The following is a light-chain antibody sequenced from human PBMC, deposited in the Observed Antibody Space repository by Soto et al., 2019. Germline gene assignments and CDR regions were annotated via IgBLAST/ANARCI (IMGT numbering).Light chain of an antibody. J-gene: IGKJ1*01. Sequence: EIVLTQSPGTLSLSPGERATLSCRASQSVSSNYLAWYQQKPGQPPRLLISDASSRATGIPDRFSGSGSGTDFTLTISGLEPEEFAGYYCQHYGRSPPSWTFGQGTKVEIK. CDR3: QHYGRSPPSWT. V-gene: IGKV3-20*01. CDR2: DAS. CDR1: QSVSSNY.